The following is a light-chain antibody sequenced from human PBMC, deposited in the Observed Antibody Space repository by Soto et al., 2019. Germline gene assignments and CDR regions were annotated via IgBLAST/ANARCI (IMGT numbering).Light chain of an antibody. CDR3: QQYGRSPFT. Sequence: EIVLTQSPGTLSLSPGERATLSCRASQSVSSNNLAWYQQRPGQAPRVVIYGASTRATGSPERFSGSGSGTDFTLTISRLEPEGCAVYYCQQYGRSPFTFGRGTKVDIK. J-gene: IGKJ3*01. CDR1: QSVSSNN. V-gene: IGKV3-20*01. CDR2: GAS.